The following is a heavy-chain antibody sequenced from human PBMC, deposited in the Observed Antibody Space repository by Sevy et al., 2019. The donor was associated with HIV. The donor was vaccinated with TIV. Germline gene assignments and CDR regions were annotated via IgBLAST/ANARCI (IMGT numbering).Heavy chain of an antibody. CDR1: GFSISNNFY. CDR3: ARARRPETNYFCMDV. V-gene: IGHV4-38-2*01. CDR2: IYHSGTT. D-gene: IGHD3-3*01. Sequence: SETLSRTCDVSGFSISNNFYWGWIRQPPGKGLEWIGSIYHSGTTYYSPSLNSRVTISVDTSNNQFALRLTSVTAADTAVYYCARARRPETNYFCMDVWGKGTTVTVSS. J-gene: IGHJ6*03.